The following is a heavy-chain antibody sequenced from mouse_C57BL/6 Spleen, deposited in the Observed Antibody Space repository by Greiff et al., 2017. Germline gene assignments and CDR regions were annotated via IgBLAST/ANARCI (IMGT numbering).Heavy chain of an antibody. CDR1: GYSITSGYY. D-gene: IGHD1-1*01. V-gene: IGHV3-6*01. J-gene: IGHJ2*01. Sequence: EVQVVESGPGLVKPSQSLSLTCSVTGYSITSGYYWNWIRQFPGNKLEWMGYISYDGSNNYNPSLKNRISITRDTSKNQFFLKLNSVTTEDTATYYCAREGLYGSSPFDYWGQGTTLTVSS. CDR3: AREGLYGSSPFDY. CDR2: ISYDGSN.